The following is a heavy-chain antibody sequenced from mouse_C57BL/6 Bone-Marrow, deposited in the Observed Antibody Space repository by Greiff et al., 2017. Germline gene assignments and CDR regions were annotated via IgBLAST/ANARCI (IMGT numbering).Heavy chain of an antibody. D-gene: IGHD2-10*01. CDR3: KRPDPTCYECFEV. Sequence: EVKLQESGGGLVQPGESPKLSCESNEYEFPSHDMSWVRKTPEKRLELVAAINSDGGSTYYQDTMERRFIISRDNTKKTLYLQMSSLRSEDTALYCSKRPDPTCYECFEVWGTGTTLTVSS. CDR1: EYEFPSHD. V-gene: IGHV5-2*01. CDR2: INSDGGST. J-gene: IGHJ1*03.